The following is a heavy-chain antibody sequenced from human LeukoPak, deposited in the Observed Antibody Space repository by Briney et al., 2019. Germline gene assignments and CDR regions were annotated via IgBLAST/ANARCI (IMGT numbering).Heavy chain of an antibody. V-gene: IGHV4-61*01. D-gene: IGHD3-10*01. J-gene: IGHJ6*03. CDR2: IYYSGST. CDR3: ARETKNKEVLWFGETYYYYYMDV. Sequence: SETLSLTCTVSGGSISSSSYYWGWIRQPPGKGLEWIGYIYYSGSTNYNPSLKSRVTISVDTSKNQFSLKLSSVTAADTAVYYCARETKNKEVLWFGETYYYYYMDVWGKGTTVTISS. CDR1: GGSISSSSYY.